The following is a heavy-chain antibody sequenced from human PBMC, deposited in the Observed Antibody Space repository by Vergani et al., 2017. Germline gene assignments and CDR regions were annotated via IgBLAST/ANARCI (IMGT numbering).Heavy chain of an antibody. V-gene: IGHV3-30*02. J-gene: IGHJ4*02. Sequence: QVQLVESGGGVVQRGGSLRLSCATSGFTLSNYDMQWIRQGPGKGLEFVAFIQFDGSNQYYADSVKGRFTLSRDFSNNTLFLQMNSLRTDVTATYYCAKHFRGWGIDYWGQGTQVIVSS. D-gene: IGHD3-16*01. CDR1: GFTLSNYD. CDR2: IQFDGSNQ. CDR3: AKHFRGWGIDY.